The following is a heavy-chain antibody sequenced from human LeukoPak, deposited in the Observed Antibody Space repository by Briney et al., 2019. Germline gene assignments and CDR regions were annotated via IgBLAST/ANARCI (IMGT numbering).Heavy chain of an antibody. CDR2: INPNSGGT. CDR1: GDTFTGYY. Sequence: GASVKVSCKASGDTFTGYYMHWVRQAPGQGLEWMGWINPNSGGTNYAQKFQGRVTMTRDTSISTAYMELSRLRSDDTAVYYCARVKRSSSSDAFDIWGQGTMVTVSS. CDR3: ARVKRSSSSDAFDI. J-gene: IGHJ3*02. D-gene: IGHD6-6*01. V-gene: IGHV1-2*02.